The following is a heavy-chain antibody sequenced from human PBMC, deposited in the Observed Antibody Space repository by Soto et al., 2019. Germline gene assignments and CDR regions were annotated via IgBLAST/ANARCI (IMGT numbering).Heavy chain of an antibody. V-gene: IGHV2-26*01. CDR2: IFSNDEK. J-gene: IGHJ6*02. CDR1: GFSLSNARMG. Sequence: QVTLKESGPVLVKPTETLTLTCTVSGFSLSNARMGVSWIRQPPGKALEWLAHIFSNDEKSYSTSLKSRLTIAKDTSKRQVVLPMTNMDPVDTATYYCARFSWGSTPFDWLGTSSYYYYGMDVWGQGTTVTVSS. D-gene: IGHD3-9*01. CDR3: ARFSWGSTPFDWLGTSSYYYYGMDV.